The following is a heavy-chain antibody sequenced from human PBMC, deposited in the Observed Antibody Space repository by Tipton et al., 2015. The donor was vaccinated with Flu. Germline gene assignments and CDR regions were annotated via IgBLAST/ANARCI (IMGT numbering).Heavy chain of an antibody. CDR2: MYYRGST. D-gene: IGHD3-10*01. Sequence: TLSLTCTVSGGSISSYYWSWIRQAPGKGLEWIGYMYYRGSTDYNPSLKSRVTMSVDTSKNQFSLKLSSVTAADTAVYYCARDDGDYGSETYHYYYGMDVWGQGTTVTVSS. J-gene: IGHJ6*02. V-gene: IGHV4-59*01. CDR1: GGSISSYY. CDR3: ARDDGDYGSETYHYYYGMDV.